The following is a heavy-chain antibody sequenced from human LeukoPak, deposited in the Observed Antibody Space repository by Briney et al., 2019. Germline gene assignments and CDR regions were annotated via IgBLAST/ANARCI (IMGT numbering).Heavy chain of an antibody. CDR2: INRDGSST. D-gene: IGHD1-26*01. CDR3: ARVGSSGSHFSH. Sequence: PGGSLKLSCAASGFNFRNYWMHWVRQVPGEGLVWVSRINRDGSSTDYADSVKGRFTISRDNAKNTLYLQMNSLRAEDTSVYYCARVGSSGSHFSHWGQGTLVAVSS. V-gene: IGHV3-74*01. CDR1: GFNFRNYW. J-gene: IGHJ4*02.